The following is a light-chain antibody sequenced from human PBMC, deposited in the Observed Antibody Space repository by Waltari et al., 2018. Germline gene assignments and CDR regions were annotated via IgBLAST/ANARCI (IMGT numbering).Light chain of an antibody. CDR1: SSDLGAYNF. Sequence: QSALTQPRSVSGSPGQSVTISCTGTSSDLGAYNFVSWYQQNPGKAPKLIIYDVTKRPSGVPDRFSGSRSGNTASLTISGLQAEDEADYYCCSYAGSQTYLFGGGTKLTVL. CDR3: CSYAGSQTYL. CDR2: DVT. J-gene: IGLJ2*01. V-gene: IGLV2-11*01.